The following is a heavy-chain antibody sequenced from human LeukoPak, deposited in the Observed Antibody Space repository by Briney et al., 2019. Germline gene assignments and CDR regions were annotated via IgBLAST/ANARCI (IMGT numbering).Heavy chain of an antibody. V-gene: IGHV1-2*02. Sequence: ASVKVSFKASGDTFTGYYMHWVSPPPAQGLEWIGWINPNSGGTNYGQKFQGRVTMTRDTYISTGYMELSTPRSDDTAVYYCARDFSNSPDYWGQGTLVTVSS. J-gene: IGHJ4*02. CDR1: GDTFTGYY. CDR3: ARDFSNSPDY. D-gene: IGHD4-23*01. CDR2: INPNSGGT.